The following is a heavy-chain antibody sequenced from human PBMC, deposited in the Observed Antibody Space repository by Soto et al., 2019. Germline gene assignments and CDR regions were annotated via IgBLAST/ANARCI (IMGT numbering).Heavy chain of an antibody. J-gene: IGHJ3*02. CDR2: INGDGNTI. D-gene: IGHD3-10*01. CDR1: GFPFCPFW. CDR3: ARDRGYPDSFDI. Sequence: GGSLSLSCTASGFPFCPFWMHWVRQAPGKGLVWVSHINGDGNTIVYADSVRGRFTISRDNAKSTLFLQMNSLRVEDTAVYYCARDRGYPDSFDIWGQGTMVTVSS. V-gene: IGHV3-74*01.